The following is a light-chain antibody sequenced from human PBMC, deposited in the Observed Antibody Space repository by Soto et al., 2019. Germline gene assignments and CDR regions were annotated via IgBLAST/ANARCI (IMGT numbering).Light chain of an antibody. CDR1: SSDVGGYTY. CDR3: SSYTSSNPRV. CDR2: QVS. Sequence: QSALTQPASVSGSPGQSITISCTGTSSDVGGYTYASWYQQHPGKAPKLMIYQVSNRPSGISNRFSGSKSGNTASLTISGLQTEDEADYYCSSYTSSNPRVFGGGTKLTVL. V-gene: IGLV2-14*01. J-gene: IGLJ3*02.